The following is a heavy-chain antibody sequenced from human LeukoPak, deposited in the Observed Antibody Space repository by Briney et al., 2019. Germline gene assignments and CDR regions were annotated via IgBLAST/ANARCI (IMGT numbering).Heavy chain of an antibody. J-gene: IGHJ3*01. CDR2: IIPIFGTA. Sequence: ASVKVSCKASGGTFISYAISWVRQAPGQGLEWMGGIIPIFGTANYAQKFQGRVTITADESTSTAHMELSSLRSEDTAVYYCAGRGLAEQLWYSFWGQGTMVTVSS. CDR1: GGTFISYA. CDR3: AGRGLAEQLWYSF. V-gene: IGHV1-69*13. D-gene: IGHD5-18*01.